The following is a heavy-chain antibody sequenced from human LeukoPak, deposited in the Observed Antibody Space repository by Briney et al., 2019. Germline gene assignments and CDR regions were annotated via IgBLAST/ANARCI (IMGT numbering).Heavy chain of an antibody. CDR2: IWYDSSKE. J-gene: IGHJ4*02. Sequence: GGSLRLSCAASGFTFTNHGFHWVRQAPGKGLEWVAAIWYDSSKESYADSVKGRFTISRDNAKNTLYLQMNSLRVDDTAVYYCARDPKYGDLDYWGLGTLVTVSS. CDR3: ARDPKYGDLDY. V-gene: IGHV3-33*01. CDR1: GFTFTNHG. D-gene: IGHD4-17*01.